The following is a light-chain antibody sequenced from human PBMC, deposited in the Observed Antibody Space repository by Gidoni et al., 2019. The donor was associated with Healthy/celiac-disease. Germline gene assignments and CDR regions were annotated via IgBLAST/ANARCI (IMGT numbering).Light chain of an antibody. CDR3: CSYAGSSTWV. CDR1: RSDVGSYNL. CDR2: EGS. V-gene: IGLV2-23*01. J-gene: IGLJ3*02. Sequence: QSALTQPASVSGSPGQSITISCTGTRSDVGSYNLVSWYQQHPGKAPKLMIYEGSKRPSGVSNRFSGSKSGNTASLTISGLQAEDEADYDCCSYAGSSTWVFGGGTKLTVL.